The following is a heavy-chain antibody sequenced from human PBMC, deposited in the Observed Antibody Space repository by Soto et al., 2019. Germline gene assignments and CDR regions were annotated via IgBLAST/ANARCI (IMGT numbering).Heavy chain of an antibody. CDR2: IIPIFGTA. Sequence: VSCKASGGTFSSYAISWVRQAPGQGLEWMGGIIPIFGTANYAQKFQGRVTITADESTSTAYMELSSLRSEDTAVYYCARAGKIVVVAATGDDAFDIWGQGTMVTVSS. V-gene: IGHV1-69*01. J-gene: IGHJ3*02. D-gene: IGHD2-15*01. CDR3: ARAGKIVVVAATGDDAFDI. CDR1: GGTFSSYA.